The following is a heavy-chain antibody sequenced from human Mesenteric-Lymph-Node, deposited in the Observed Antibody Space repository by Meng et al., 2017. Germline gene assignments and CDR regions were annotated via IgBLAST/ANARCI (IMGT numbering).Heavy chain of an antibody. Sequence: QLVKSGSELKKPGASVKVSCKASGYTFTNIGMNWVRQAPGQGPEWMGWINTDTGNPTYAQGFTGRFVFSLDTSVSTAYLQISGLKAEDTAAYYCARVAVAGLRYFQHWGQGTLVTVSS. D-gene: IGHD6-19*01. CDR1: GYTFTNIG. J-gene: IGHJ1*01. CDR3: ARVAVAGLRYFQH. CDR2: INTDTGNP. V-gene: IGHV7-4-1*02.